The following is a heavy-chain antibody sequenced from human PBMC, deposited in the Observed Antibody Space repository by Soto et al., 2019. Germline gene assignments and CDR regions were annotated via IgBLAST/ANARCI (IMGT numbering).Heavy chain of an antibody. Sequence: QVQLVQSGADVKKPGASVKVSCKASGYTFTNYGITWVRQAPGQGLEWMGWISAHNGNTNYAQKLQGRLTMTTDTSTSTAYMELRSLRSDDTAVYYCSRDYYDFWSGYHVPPPIDYWGQGTLVTVSS. D-gene: IGHD3-3*01. J-gene: IGHJ4*02. CDR3: SRDYYDFWSGYHVPPPIDY. CDR2: ISAHNGNT. V-gene: IGHV1-18*01. CDR1: GYTFTNYG.